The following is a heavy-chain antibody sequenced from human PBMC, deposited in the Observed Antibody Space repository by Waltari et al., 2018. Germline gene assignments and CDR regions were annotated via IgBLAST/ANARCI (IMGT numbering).Heavy chain of an antibody. J-gene: IGHJ2*01. Sequence: EVQLVESGGGLVKPGGSLRLSCAASGFTFSSYSMNWVRQAPGKGLEWVSSISSSSSYIYYADSVKGRFTISRDNAKNSLYLQMNSLRAEDTAVYYCASSPSLADWYFDLWGRGTLVIVSS. CDR2: ISSSSSYI. V-gene: IGHV3-21*01. CDR3: ASSPSLADWYFDL. CDR1: GFTFSSYS.